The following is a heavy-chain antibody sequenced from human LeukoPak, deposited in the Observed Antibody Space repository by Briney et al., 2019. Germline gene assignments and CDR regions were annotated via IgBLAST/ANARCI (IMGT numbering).Heavy chain of an antibody. Sequence: AGGSLRLSCAASGFTFSSYWMSWVRQAPGKGREWVANIKQDGSEQNYVDSVKGRFIISRDNSKNSLYIQLNSLRVEDTAVYYCARDSPFGVYWGRGALVTVSS. J-gene: IGHJ4*02. CDR3: ARDSPFGVY. D-gene: IGHD3-10*01. CDR2: IKQDGSEQ. CDR1: GFTFSSYW. V-gene: IGHV3-7*01.